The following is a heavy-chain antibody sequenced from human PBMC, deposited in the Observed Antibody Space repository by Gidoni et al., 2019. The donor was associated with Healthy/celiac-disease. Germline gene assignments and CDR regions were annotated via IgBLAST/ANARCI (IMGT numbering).Heavy chain of an antibody. CDR1: GGSISSYY. J-gene: IGHJ4*02. V-gene: IGHV4-59*08. CDR3: ASHQGDYGDYAIPDY. Sequence: QVQLQESGPGLVKPSETLSLTCTVSGGSISSYYWSWIRQPPGKGLEWIGYIYYSGSTNYNPSLKSRVTISVDTSKNQFSLKLSSVTAADTAVYYCASHQGDYGDYAIPDYWGQGTLVTVSS. CDR2: IYYSGST. D-gene: IGHD4-17*01.